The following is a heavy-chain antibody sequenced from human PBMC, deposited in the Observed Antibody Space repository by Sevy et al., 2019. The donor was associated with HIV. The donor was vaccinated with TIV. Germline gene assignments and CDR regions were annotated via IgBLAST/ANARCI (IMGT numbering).Heavy chain of an antibody. Sequence: GGYLRLSCAASGFPFSSYAMSWVRQAPGKGLEGVSTLIGGGSRTYYADSVTGRFIISRNNSRNTLYLQMNSLRAEDTAISYCAKRRVQSGLSGGGANYGMDVCGRGTTVAVSS. D-gene: IGHD2-8*02. CDR2: LIGGGSRT. CDR1: GFPFSSYA. V-gene: IGHV3-23*01. J-gene: IGHJ6*02. CDR3: AKRRVQSGLSGGGANYGMDV.